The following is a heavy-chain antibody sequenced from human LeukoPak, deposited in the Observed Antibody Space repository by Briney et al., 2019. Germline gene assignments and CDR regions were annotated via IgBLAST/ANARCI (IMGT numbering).Heavy chain of an antibody. J-gene: IGHJ6*02. CDR1: GFTFGTYI. CDR3: ARSFITNSMDF. Sequence: GGSLRLSCTGSGFTFGTYIMHWVRQAPGKGLEWLAAISKDGATTYYADSVRGRLTITRDNSKNTVFLLTDSLTVEDTAVLFCARSFITNSMDFWGQGTTVIVSS. V-gene: IGHV3-30-3*01. D-gene: IGHD3-22*01. CDR2: ISKDGATT.